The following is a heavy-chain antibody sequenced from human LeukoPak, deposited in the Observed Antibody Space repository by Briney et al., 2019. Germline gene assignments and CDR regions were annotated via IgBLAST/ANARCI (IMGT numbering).Heavy chain of an antibody. J-gene: IGHJ3*02. Sequence: SQTLSLTCAISGDSVSVNSAAWNWIRQSPSRGLEWLGRTYYRSKWFNDYAVSVESRITINTDTSKNHFSLQLNSVTPEDTAVYYCARRLRTNGLDAFDIWGQGTMVTVSS. V-gene: IGHV6-1*01. CDR2: TYYRSKWFN. CDR1: GDSVSVNSAA. D-gene: IGHD2-8*01. CDR3: ARRLRTNGLDAFDI.